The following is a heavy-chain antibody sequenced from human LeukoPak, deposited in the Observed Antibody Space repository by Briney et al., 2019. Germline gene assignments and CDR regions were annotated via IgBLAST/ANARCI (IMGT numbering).Heavy chain of an antibody. D-gene: IGHD3-22*01. CDR3: EVKDSSGYYLGY. J-gene: IGHJ4*02. CDR2: MNPNSGNT. Sequence: ASVKVSCKASGYTFTSYDINWVRQATGQGLEWMGWMNPNSGNTGYAQKFQGRVTITADKSTSTAYMELSSLRSEDTAVYYCEVKDSSGYYLGYWSQGTLVTVSS. CDR1: GYTFTSYD. V-gene: IGHV1-8*01.